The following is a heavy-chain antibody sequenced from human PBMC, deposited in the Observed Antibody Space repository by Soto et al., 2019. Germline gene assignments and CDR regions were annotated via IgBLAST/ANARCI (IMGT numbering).Heavy chain of an antibody. J-gene: IGHJ4*02. CDR3: ARKNVVVLGNYGFL. D-gene: IGHD2-15*01. CDR1: GFIFSDYV. Sequence: PGGSLRLSCAASGFIFSDYVMSWVRQAPGKGLEWVSSISDSGDSTYSADSVKGRFTISRDNSKNALYLQMNSLRAEDTAVYYCARKNVVVLGNYGFLWGQGTLVTVSS. V-gene: IGHV3-23*01. CDR2: ISDSGDST.